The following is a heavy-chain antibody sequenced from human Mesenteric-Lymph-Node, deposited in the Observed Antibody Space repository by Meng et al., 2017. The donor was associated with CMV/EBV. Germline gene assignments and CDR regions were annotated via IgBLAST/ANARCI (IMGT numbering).Heavy chain of an antibody. CDR2: INHSGVP. Sequence: QVQLQQWVAGLLKPSEPLSLTCAVYGGSFSGYYWSWIRQPPGKGLEWIGEINHSGVPNYNPSLKSRVTISLDRSKNQFSLKLSSVTAEDTAVYYCARGSDIPVNNYWGQGTLVTVSS. CDR1: GGSFSGYY. D-gene: IGHD2-15*01. CDR3: ARGSDIPVNNY. V-gene: IGHV4-34*01. J-gene: IGHJ4*02.